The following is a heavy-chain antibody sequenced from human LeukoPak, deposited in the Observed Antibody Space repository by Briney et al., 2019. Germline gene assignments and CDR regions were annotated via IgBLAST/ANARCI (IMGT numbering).Heavy chain of an antibody. D-gene: IGHD1-26*01. V-gene: IGHV4-61*02. CDR1: GGSISSGSYY. Sequence: PSETLSLTCTVSGGSISSGSYYWSWIRQAAGKGLEWIGRIYTSGSTNYNPSLKSRVTISVDTSKNQFSLKLSSVTAADTAVYYCARDANSGSYRRNWFDPWGQGTLVTVSS. CDR2: IYTSGST. CDR3: ARDANSGSYRRNWFDP. J-gene: IGHJ5*02.